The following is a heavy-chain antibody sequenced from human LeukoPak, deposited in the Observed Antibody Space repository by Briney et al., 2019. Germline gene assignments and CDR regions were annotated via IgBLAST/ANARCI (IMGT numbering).Heavy chain of an antibody. Sequence: ASVKVSCKASGYTFTGYYMHWVRQAAGQGLEWMGWINPNRGGTNYTQRLQGRVTMTRDTSTSTAYMELSRLRSDDTAVYYCARGPITIFGGFDPWGQGTLVTVSS. CDR1: GYTFTGYY. V-gene: IGHV1-2*02. D-gene: IGHD3-3*01. CDR2: INPNRGGT. J-gene: IGHJ5*02. CDR3: ARGPITIFGGFDP.